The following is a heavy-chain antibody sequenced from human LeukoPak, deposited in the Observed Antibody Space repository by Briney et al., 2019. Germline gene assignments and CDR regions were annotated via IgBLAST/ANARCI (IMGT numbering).Heavy chain of an antibody. CDR1: GGSFSGYY. Sequence: PSETLSLTCAVYGGSFSGYYWSWIRQPPGKGLEWIGEINHSGSTNYNPSLKSRVTISVDTSKNQFSLKLSSVTAADTAVYYCASCSGGSCYPDYWGQGTLVTVSS. J-gene: IGHJ4*02. CDR3: ASCSGGSCYPDY. V-gene: IGHV4-34*01. D-gene: IGHD2-15*01. CDR2: INHSGST.